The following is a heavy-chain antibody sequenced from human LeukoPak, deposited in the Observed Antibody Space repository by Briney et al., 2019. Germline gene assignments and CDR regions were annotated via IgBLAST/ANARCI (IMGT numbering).Heavy chain of an antibody. CDR1: GGSISSCSYY. CDR3: ARQGWELYYFDY. V-gene: IGHV4-39*01. Sequence: SETLSLTCTVSGGSISSCSYYWGWIRQPPGKGLEWIGSIYYSGSTYYNPSLKSRVTISVDTSKNQFSLKLSSVTAADTAVYYCARQGWELYYFDYWGQGTLVTVSS. D-gene: IGHD1-26*01. CDR2: IYYSGST. J-gene: IGHJ4*02.